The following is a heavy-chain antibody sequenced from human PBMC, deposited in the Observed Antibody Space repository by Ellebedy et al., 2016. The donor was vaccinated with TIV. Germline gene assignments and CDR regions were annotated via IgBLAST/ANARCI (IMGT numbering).Heavy chain of an antibody. D-gene: IGHD6-13*01. CDR1: GGSISSSSYH. V-gene: IGHV4-39*07. Sequence: SETLSLTCTVSGGSISSSSYHWGWIRQPPGKGLEWIGSIYYSGSTYYNPSLKSRVTISVDTSKNQFSLKLSSVTAADTAVYYCARVAAAAGTFYYGMDVWGQGTTVTVSS. CDR3: ARVAAAAGTFYYGMDV. J-gene: IGHJ6*02. CDR2: IYYSGST.